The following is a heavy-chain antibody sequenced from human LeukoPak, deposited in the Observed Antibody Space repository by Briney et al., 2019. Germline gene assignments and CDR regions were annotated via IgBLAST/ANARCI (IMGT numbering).Heavy chain of an antibody. Sequence: PGGSLRLSCAASGFTFSSYAMSWVRQAPGKGLEWVSAISGSGGSTYYADSVKGRFTISRDNSKNTLYLQMNSLRAVDTAVYYCARDRCSGGSCYGYYYGMDVWGQGTTVTVSS. D-gene: IGHD2-15*01. V-gene: IGHV3-23*01. CDR1: GFTFSSYA. J-gene: IGHJ6*02. CDR2: ISGSGGST. CDR3: ARDRCSGGSCYGYYYGMDV.